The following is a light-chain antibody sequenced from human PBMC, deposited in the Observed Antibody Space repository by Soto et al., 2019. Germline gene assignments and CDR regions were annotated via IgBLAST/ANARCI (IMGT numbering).Light chain of an antibody. CDR1: SPNMGSNY. V-gene: IGLV1-51*01. Sequence: QSVLTQPPSVSAAPGQKVTIPSSGSSPNMGSNYVSWYQQLPGTAPKLLIYDNNKRPSGIPDRFSGSKSGTSATLGITGLKTGDEADYYCGTWDSSLSAVVFGGGTKLTVL. CDR2: DNN. J-gene: IGLJ2*01. CDR3: GTWDSSLSAVV.